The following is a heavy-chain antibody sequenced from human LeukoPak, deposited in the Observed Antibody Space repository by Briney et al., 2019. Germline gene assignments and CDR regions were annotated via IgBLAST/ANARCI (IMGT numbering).Heavy chain of an antibody. CDR1: GFSFSSYW. J-gene: IGHJ4*02. CDR2: IKNGGSHK. D-gene: IGHD3-22*01. V-gene: IGHV3-7*01. Sequence: LSGGSLRLSCVASGFSFSSYWMAWVRQAPGKGLEWVANIKNGGSHKYYVDSVKGRFTISRDNAKNSVYLEMNNLRADDTAVYFCASSHDSSGNDWGQGTMVTVSS. CDR3: ASSHDSSGND.